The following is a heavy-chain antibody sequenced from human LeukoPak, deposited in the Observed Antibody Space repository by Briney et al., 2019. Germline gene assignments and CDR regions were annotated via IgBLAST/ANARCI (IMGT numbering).Heavy chain of an antibody. D-gene: IGHD1-26*01. V-gene: IGHV4-39*01. CDR2: IYYSGST. J-gene: IGHJ4*02. Sequence: SETLSLTCTVSGDSTSSDRYYGGWVRQPPGKGLEWIGNIYYSGSTHYNPSLKSRVTMSVDTSKNQFLLKLNSVTAADTAVYYCARGRPYSGGYHLDYWGQGTLVTVSA. CDR3: ARGRPYSGGYHLDY. CDR1: GDSTSSDRYY.